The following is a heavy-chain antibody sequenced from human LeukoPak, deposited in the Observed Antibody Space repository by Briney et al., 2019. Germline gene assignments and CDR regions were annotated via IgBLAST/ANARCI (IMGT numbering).Heavy chain of an antibody. Sequence: SETLSLTCAVYGGSFSGYYWCWIRQPPVKGQDWMGVINHNKSTNYNSSPKSRVSITVDTSKNQSSLKLSSVSAADTAVYYCARGACSSTSCFGGWFDPWGQGTLVTVSS. CDR1: GGSFSGYY. V-gene: IGHV4-34*01. D-gene: IGHD2-2*01. CDR2: INHNKST. CDR3: ARGACSSTSCFGGWFDP. J-gene: IGHJ5*02.